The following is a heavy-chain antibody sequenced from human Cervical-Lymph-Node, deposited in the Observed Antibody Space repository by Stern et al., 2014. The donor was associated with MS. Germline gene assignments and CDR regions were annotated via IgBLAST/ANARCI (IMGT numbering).Heavy chain of an antibody. Sequence: VQLVESGGGLVQPGGPLRLSCAASGFTFSSYAMSWVRQAPGKGLEWVSAIRGSGGSTYYADSVKGRFTISRDNSKNTLYLQMNSLRAEDTAVYYCAAVRRDGYNPTDYWGQGTLVTVSS. V-gene: IGHV3-23*04. D-gene: IGHD5-24*01. CDR3: AAVRRDGYNPTDY. CDR1: GFTFSSYA. J-gene: IGHJ4*02. CDR2: IRGSGGST.